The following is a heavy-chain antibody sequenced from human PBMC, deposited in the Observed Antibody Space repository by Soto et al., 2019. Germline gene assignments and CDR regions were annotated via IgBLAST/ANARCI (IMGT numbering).Heavy chain of an antibody. Sequence: PSETLSLTCAVHGGSFSGYYWDWIRQPPGKGLEWIGEINHGGTSNYNPSLKSRAIISVDTSKNQFSLKLSSVTAADTAVYYCARSVDPWGQGTLVTVSS. CDR2: INHGGTS. CDR3: ARSVDP. V-gene: IGHV4-34*01. J-gene: IGHJ5*02. CDR1: GGSFSGYY.